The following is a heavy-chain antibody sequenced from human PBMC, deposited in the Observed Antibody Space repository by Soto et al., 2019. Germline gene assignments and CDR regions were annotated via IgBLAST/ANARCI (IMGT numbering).Heavy chain of an antibody. Sequence: QVQLVESGGRLVKPGGSLRLSCAASGITFSDYYTSWIRQAPGKGLELVSYISSSGHYTEHADSVMGRFTTSRDNARNSLYLQLYRRRGEDTGVYYCARELDGMDVWGQGTAVTVSS. CDR3: ARELDGMDV. CDR1: GITFSDYY. V-gene: IGHV3-11*05. J-gene: IGHJ6*02. CDR2: ISSSGHYT.